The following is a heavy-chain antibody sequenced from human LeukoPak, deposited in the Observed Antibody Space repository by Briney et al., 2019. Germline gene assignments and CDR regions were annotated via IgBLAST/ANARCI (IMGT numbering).Heavy chain of an antibody. D-gene: IGHD3-10*01. J-gene: IGHJ4*02. V-gene: IGHV4-59*12. CDR2: IYYSGST. CDR3: ATLDYYGYYFDY. CDR1: GGSIRSYY. Sequence: SETLSLTCTVSGGSIRSYYWSWIRKPPGKGLEWIGYIYYSGSTNYNPSLKSRVTVSVDTSKNQFSLKLSSVTAADTAVYYCATLDYYGYYFDYWGQGTLVTVSS.